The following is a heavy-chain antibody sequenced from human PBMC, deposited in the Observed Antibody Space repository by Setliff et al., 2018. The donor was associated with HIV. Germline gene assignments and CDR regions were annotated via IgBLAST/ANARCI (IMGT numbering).Heavy chain of an antibody. Sequence: SSETLSLTCTVSGDPITSNDYYWGWIRQPAGKGLEWVGRIYTSGSTNYNPSLKSRVTISQDRFKNQFSLSLSSVTATDTAVYYCARGRRYGGNSAGSYFDYWGHGILVTVSS. J-gene: IGHJ5*01. D-gene: IGHD2-21*02. CDR1: GDPITSNDYY. CDR2: IYTSGST. CDR3: ARGRRYGGNSAGSYFDY. V-gene: IGHV4-61*02.